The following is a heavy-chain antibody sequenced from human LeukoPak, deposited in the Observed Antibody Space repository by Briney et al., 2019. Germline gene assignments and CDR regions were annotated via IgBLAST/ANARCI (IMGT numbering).Heavy chain of an antibody. D-gene: IGHD4-17*01. CDR2: IYYSGST. CDR1: GGSISSSSYY. CDR3: ARDQYGDYGD. J-gene: IGHJ4*02. V-gene: IGHV4-39*07. Sequence: SETLSLTCTVSGGSISSSSYYWGWLRQPPGKGLEWIGTIYYSGSTYYNPSLKSRVTISVDTSKNQFSLKLSSVTAADTAVYYCARDQYGDYGDWGQGTLVTVSS.